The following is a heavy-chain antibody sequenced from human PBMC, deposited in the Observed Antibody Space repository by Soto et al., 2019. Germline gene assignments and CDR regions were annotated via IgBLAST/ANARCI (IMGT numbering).Heavy chain of an antibody. CDR2: IIPILGIA. D-gene: IGHD3-10*01. CDR1: GGTFSSYT. CDR3: ARAGSLNAFDI. J-gene: IGHJ3*02. V-gene: IGHV1-69*02. Sequence: SVKVSFKASGGTFSSYTISWVLQAPGQGLEWMGRIIPILGIANYAQKFQGRVTITADRSTSTAYMELSSLRSEDTAVYYCARAGSLNAFDIWGQGTMVTVSS.